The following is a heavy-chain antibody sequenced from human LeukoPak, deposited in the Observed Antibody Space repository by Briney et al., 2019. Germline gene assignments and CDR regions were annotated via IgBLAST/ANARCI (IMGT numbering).Heavy chain of an antibody. D-gene: IGHD1-26*01. Sequence: GESLKISCKASGYSFTSYWIGWVRQMSGKGLEWIGIIYPGDSDTRYSPSFQGQVTISADKSTTTAYLQWSGLKASDTAMYYCARRVNSGNYYYFDYWGQGTLVTVSS. CDR3: ARRVNSGNYYYFDY. V-gene: IGHV5-51*01. CDR2: IYPGDSDT. CDR1: GYSFTSYW. J-gene: IGHJ4*02.